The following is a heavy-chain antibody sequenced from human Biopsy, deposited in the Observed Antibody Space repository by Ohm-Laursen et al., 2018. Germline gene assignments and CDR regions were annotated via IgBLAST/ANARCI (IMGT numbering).Heavy chain of an antibody. J-gene: IGHJ5*02. CDR3: TRGGYYYDSLAYYYWFDP. CDR1: GYTFTGYH. V-gene: IGHV1-2*02. CDR2: INAKTGDT. Sequence: ASEKVSCKASGYTFTGYHVHWVRQAPGQGLEWMGWINAKTGDTNYAQKFQGRVTMTRDTSISTAYVDLSSLRSDDTAVYYCTRGGYYYDSLAYYYWFDPWGQGTLVTVSS. D-gene: IGHD3-22*01.